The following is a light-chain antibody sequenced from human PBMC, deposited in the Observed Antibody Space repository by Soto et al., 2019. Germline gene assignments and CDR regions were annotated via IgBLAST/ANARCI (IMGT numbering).Light chain of an antibody. V-gene: IGLV2-11*01. CDR3: FSYAGTYTSV. Sequence: QSALTQPRSVSGSPGQSVTISCTGTSSDVGRYNYVSWYQQHPGKAPKLMLYDVSERPSGVPDRFSGSKSGNTASLTISGLQAEEEADYYCFSYAGTYTSVFGGGTKLTVL. CDR2: DVS. CDR1: SSDVGRYNY. J-gene: IGLJ2*01.